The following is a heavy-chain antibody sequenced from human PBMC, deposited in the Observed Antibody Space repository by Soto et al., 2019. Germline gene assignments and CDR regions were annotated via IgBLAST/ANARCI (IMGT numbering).Heavy chain of an antibody. CDR2: MNPNSGNT. Sequence: QVHLVQSGAEVKKPGASVKVSCQDSGYTFTSYDINWVRQAPGQGLEWMGWMNPNSGNTGYAQKFQGRVTMTRNTAISIAYMELSNLRSEDTAVYYCARGRTARNWLDPWGQGTQVTVSS. V-gene: IGHV1-8*01. J-gene: IGHJ5*02. CDR3: ARGRTARNWLDP. CDR1: GYTFTSYD.